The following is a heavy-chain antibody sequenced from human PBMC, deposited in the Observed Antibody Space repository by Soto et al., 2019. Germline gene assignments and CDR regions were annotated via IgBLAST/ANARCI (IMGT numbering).Heavy chain of an antibody. V-gene: IGHV1-3*01. D-gene: IGHD6-13*01. CDR2: INAGNGNT. CDR3: ARTYSTSYSSSWYDY. J-gene: IGHJ4*02. CDR1: GYTFTSYA. Sequence: GASVKVSCKASGYTFTSYAMHWVRQAPGQRLEWMGWINAGNGNTKYSQKFQGRVTITRDTSASTAYMELSSLRSEDTAVYYCARTYSTSYSSSWYDYWGQGTLVTVSS.